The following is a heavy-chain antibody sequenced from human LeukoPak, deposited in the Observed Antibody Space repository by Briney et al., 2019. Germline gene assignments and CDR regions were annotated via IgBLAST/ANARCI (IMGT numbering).Heavy chain of an antibody. CDR1: GGSISTSYY. J-gene: IGHJ4*02. CDR3: ARANYDCWSGYYKRPTFDY. D-gene: IGHD3-3*01. Sequence: SETLSLTCTVSGGSISTSYYWGWIRQPPGKGLEWIGSIYYSGSTYYNPSLKSRVTISVDTSKNQFSLKLSSVTAADTAVYYCARANYDCWSGYYKRPTFDYWGQGTLVTVSS. CDR2: IYYSGST. V-gene: IGHV4-39*07.